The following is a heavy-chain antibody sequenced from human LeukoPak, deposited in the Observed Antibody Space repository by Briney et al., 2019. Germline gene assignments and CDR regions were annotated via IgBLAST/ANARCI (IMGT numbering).Heavy chain of an antibody. Sequence: PSETLSLTCTVSGGSISSSSYYWGWIRQPPGKGLEWIGSIYYSGSTNYNPSLKSRVTISVDTSKNQFSLKLSSVTAADTAVYYCARVGIRSRGYSYGYGSYYYYMDVWGKGTTVTVSS. CDR3: ARVGIRSRGYSYGYGSYYYYMDV. D-gene: IGHD5-18*01. CDR1: GGSISSSSYY. CDR2: IYYSGST. J-gene: IGHJ6*03. V-gene: IGHV4-39*07.